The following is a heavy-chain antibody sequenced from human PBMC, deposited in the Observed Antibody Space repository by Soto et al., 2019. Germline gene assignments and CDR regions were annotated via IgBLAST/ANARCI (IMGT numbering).Heavy chain of an antibody. D-gene: IGHD3-16*01. Sequence: QVQLVQSGAEVKKPGASVKVSCKASGYTFTSYGISWVRQAPGQGLEWMGWISAYNGNTNYAQKLQGRVTMTTDTSTSTDYMERRSLRSDGRAVYYCATGGYGDPTSSFDYWGQGTLVTVSS. V-gene: IGHV1-18*01. CDR1: GYTFTSYG. J-gene: IGHJ4*02. CDR3: ATGGYGDPTSSFDY. CDR2: ISAYNGNT.